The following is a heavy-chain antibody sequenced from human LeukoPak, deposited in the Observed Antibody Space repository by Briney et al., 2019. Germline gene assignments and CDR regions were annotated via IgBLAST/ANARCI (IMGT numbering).Heavy chain of an antibody. J-gene: IGHJ4*02. CDR2: IKQDGSEK. D-gene: IGHD2-15*01. V-gene: IGHV3-7*01. Sequence: PGGSLRLSCAASGFTFSSYWMSWVRQAPGKGLEWVANIKQDGSEKYYVDSVKGRFTISRDNAKNSLYLQMNSLRAEDTAVYYCARDSGGMEMACDYWGQGTLVTVSS. CDR1: GFTFSSYW. CDR3: ARDSGGMEMACDY.